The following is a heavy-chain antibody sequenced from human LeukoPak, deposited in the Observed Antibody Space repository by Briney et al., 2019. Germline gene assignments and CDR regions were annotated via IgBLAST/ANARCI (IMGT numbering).Heavy chain of an antibody. CDR3: ARPTTVTTSFWYFDL. D-gene: IGHD4-17*01. Sequence: SETLSLTCTISGGSISSSSYYWGWIRQPPGKGLEWIGSIVYSGSTYYNPSLKSRVTISVDTSKNQFSLNLTSVTAADTAVYYCARPTTVTTSFWYFDLWGRGTQVTVSS. V-gene: IGHV4-39*01. CDR1: GGSISSSSYY. J-gene: IGHJ2*01. CDR2: IVYSGST.